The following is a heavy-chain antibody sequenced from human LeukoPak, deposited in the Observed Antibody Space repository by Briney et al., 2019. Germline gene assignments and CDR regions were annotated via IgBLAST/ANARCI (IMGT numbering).Heavy chain of an antibody. D-gene: IGHD2-2*01. CDR3: AKVGIVVVLYYFDY. CDR2: ISGSGGST. V-gene: IGHV3-23*01. J-gene: IGHJ4*02. CDR1: GFTFSSYA. Sequence: GGSLRLSCAASGFTFSSYAMSWVRQAPGKGLEWVSAISGSGGSTYYADSVKGRFTISGDNSKNTLYLQMNSLRAEDTAVYYCAKVGIVVVLYYFDYWGQGTLVTVSS.